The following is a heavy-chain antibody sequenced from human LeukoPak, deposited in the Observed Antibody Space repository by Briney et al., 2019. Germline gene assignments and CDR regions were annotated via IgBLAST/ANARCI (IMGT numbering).Heavy chain of an antibody. D-gene: IGHD1-14*01. CDR1: GFTFSSYA. CDR2: ISGSGGST. V-gene: IGHV3-23*01. Sequence: GGSLRLSCAASGFTFSSYAMSWVREAPGTGLEWVSAISGSGGSTYYADSVKGRFTISRDNSKNTLYLQMNSLRAEDTAVYYCAKAPILGGATGGYFDYWGQGTLVTVSS. J-gene: IGHJ4*02. CDR3: AKAPILGGATGGYFDY.